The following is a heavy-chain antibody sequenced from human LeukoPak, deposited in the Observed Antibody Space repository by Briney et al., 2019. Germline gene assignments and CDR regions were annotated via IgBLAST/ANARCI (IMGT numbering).Heavy chain of an antibody. J-gene: IGHJ5*02. Sequence: GGSLRLSCAASGFTFSDYGMHWVRQTPGKGLEWVAIIWYDGSKKYYADSVKGRFTISRDSSKNTLYLQMNSLRAGDTAVYYCARENTVTTLDPWGQGTLVTVSS. V-gene: IGHV3-33*01. CDR2: IWYDGSKK. CDR3: ARENTVTTLDP. CDR1: GFTFSDYG. D-gene: IGHD4-17*01.